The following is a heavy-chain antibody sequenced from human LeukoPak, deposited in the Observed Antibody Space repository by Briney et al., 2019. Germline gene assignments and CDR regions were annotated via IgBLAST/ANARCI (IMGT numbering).Heavy chain of an antibody. CDR3: GTGGDYRSGWADY. V-gene: IGHV3-64*01. J-gene: IGHJ4*02. CDR1: GFTFSSYA. Sequence: GGSLRLSCAASGFTFSSYAMHWVRQAPGKGLEYVSAISSNGGSTYYANSVKGRFTISRDNSKNTLYLQMGSLRAEDMAVYYCGTGGDYRSGWADYGGRETRVTVS. CDR2: ISSNGGST. D-gene: IGHD6-19*01.